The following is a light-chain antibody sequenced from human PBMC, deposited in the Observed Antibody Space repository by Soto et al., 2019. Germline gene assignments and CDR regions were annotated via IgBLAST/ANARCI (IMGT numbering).Light chain of an antibody. V-gene: IGLV1-44*01. CDR3: AAWDDSLNGPL. Sequence: QSVLTQPPSASGTPGQRVTISCSGSSSNIGSNTVNWYQQLPGTAPKLLIYSNNQRPSGVPDRFSGSKSGTSASLAISGLQSEDEADYYCAAWDDSLNGPLFGGVTKLTV. J-gene: IGLJ2*01. CDR1: SSNIGSNT. CDR2: SNN.